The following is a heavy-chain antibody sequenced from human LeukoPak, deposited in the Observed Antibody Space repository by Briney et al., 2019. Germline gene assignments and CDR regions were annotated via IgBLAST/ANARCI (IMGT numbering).Heavy chain of an antibody. CDR1: GFTFSDYY. Sequence: GGSLRPSCVASGFTFSDYYMTWIRQAPGKGLEWVSYISDTGHSIFYADSVKGRFIISRDNAKNSLSLQMDSLRSEDTAVYYCARDRQWLVGLYYYYGMDVWGQGTTVTVSS. V-gene: IGHV3-11*01. CDR3: ARDRQWLVGLYYYYGMDV. J-gene: IGHJ6*02. CDR2: ISDTGHSI. D-gene: IGHD6-19*01.